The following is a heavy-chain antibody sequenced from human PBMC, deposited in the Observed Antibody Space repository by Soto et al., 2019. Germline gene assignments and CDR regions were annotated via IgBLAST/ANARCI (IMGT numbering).Heavy chain of an antibody. CDR3: ATNYDSGTSGSSHH. J-gene: IGHJ1*01. CDR2: ISSSSSYT. V-gene: IGHV3-11*06. D-gene: IGHD3-22*01. CDR1: GFTFSDYY. Sequence: GGSLRLSCAASGFTFSDYYMSWIRQAPGKGLEWVSYISSSSSYTNYADSVKGRFTISRDNAKNSLYLQMNSLRAEDTAVYYCATNYDSGTSGSSHHWGQGPLVTVSS.